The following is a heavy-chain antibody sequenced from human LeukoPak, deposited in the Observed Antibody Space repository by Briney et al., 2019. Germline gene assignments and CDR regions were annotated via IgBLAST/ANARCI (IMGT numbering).Heavy chain of an antibody. J-gene: IGHJ5*02. Sequence: SQTLSLTCTVSGGSISSGDYYWSWIRQPPGKGLEWIGYIYYSGSTYYNLSLKSRVTISVDTSKNQFSLKLSSVTAADTAVYYCASFSSGWYFFAHWGQGTLVTVSS. CDR1: GGSISSGDYY. V-gene: IGHV4-30-4*01. D-gene: IGHD6-19*01. CDR3: ASFSSGWYFFAH. CDR2: IYYSGST.